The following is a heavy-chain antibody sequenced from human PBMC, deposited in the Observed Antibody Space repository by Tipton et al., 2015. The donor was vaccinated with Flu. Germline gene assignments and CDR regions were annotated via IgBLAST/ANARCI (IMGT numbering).Heavy chain of an antibody. J-gene: IGHJ4*02. CDR1: GFTFEDYA. D-gene: IGHD3-3*01. CDR3: VKDMGSGYFTLQTIDY. Sequence: SLRLSCAAAGFTFEDYAMHWVRQVPGQGLEWVSVISWNSGTIAYADSVKGRFTISRDNAKSSLYLQMNSLRAEDTAFYYCVKDMGSGYFTLQTIDYWGQGTLVTVSS. V-gene: IGHV3-9*01. CDR2: ISWNSGTI.